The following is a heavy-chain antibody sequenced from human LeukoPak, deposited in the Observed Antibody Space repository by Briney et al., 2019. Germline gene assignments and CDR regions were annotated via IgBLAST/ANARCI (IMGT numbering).Heavy chain of an antibody. CDR1: GGSMSSYY. J-gene: IGHJ4*02. D-gene: IGHD1-1*01. CDR2: IYTSGST. V-gene: IGHV4-4*09. Sequence: SETLSLTCTVSGGSMSSYYWSWIRQPPGKGLEWIGYIYTSGSTNYNPSLKSRVTISVDTSKNQFSLKLSSVTAADTAVYYCARGGRPSAFDYWGQGTLVTVSS. CDR3: ARGGRPSAFDY.